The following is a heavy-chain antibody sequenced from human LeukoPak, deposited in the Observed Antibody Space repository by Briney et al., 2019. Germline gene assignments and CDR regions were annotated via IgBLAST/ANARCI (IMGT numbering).Heavy chain of an antibody. CDR3: AKDAKAYSSGPPDY. J-gene: IGHJ4*02. V-gene: IGHV3-30-3*01. D-gene: IGHD6-19*01. CDR1: GFTFSSYA. Sequence: PGGSLRLSCAASGFTFSSYATSWVRQAPGKGLEWVAVISYDGSNKYYADSVKGRFTISRDNSKNTLYLQMNSLRAEDTAVYYCAKDAKAYSSGPPDYWGQGTLVTVSS. CDR2: ISYDGSNK.